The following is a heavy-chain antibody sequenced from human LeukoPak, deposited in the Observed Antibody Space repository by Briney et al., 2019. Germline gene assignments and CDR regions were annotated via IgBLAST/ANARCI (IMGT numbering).Heavy chain of an antibody. CDR1: GFSFSSYG. V-gene: IGHV3-33*01. D-gene: IGHD3-22*01. Sequence: GGSLRLSCAASGFSFSSYGMHWVRQAPGKGLEWVASLWYDGTNKYYADSVKGRFTISRDNSKNTLYLQMNSLRAQDTPVYYCARARNNYDSSGYSALDYWGQGTLVTVSS. CDR3: ARARNNYDSSGYSALDY. CDR2: LWYDGTNK. J-gene: IGHJ4*02.